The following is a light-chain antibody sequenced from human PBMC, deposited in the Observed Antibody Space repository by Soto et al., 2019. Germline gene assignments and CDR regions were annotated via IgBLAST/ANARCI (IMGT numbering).Light chain of an antibody. CDR3: QVWHSSGDHSV. J-gene: IGLJ3*02. CDR2: DDS. V-gene: IGLV3-21*02. CDR1: NIGSES. Sequence: SYDLTQPPSVSVAPGQTARITCGGNNIGSESVHWYQQKPGQAPVVVVYDDSDRPSGIPERFSGSNSGNTATLTISRVEGGDEADYYCQVWHSSGDHSVFGGGTKLTVL.